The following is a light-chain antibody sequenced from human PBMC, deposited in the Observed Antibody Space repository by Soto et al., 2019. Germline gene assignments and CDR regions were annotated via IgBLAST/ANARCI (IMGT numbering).Light chain of an antibody. Sequence: QSALTQPPSASGSPGQSVTISCTGTSSDVGGYNYVSWYQQHPGKAPKLMIDEVSKRPSGVPDRFSGSKSGNTASLTVSGLQAEDGADYYCSSYAGSNIVVFGGGTKLTVL. CDR1: SSDVGGYNY. CDR2: EVS. CDR3: SSYAGSNIVV. V-gene: IGLV2-8*01. J-gene: IGLJ2*01.